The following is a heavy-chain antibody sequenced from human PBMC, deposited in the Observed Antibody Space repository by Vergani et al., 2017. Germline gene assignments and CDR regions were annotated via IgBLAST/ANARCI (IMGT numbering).Heavy chain of an antibody. V-gene: IGHV4-38-2*01. Sequence: QVQLQESGPGLVKPSETLTLTCDVSDSSIMTNPYWGWFRQSPGKGLECIGCIHHSGDTHYNSSLTSRVSISIVSSSKFSLSLTSVTAADPAIYYCARHRGSGGFFPSSYFYGKEVWGHGTTVPVSS. CDR3: ARHRGSGGFFPSSYFYGKEV. CDR2: IHHSGDT. D-gene: IGHD3-10*01. J-gene: IGHJ6*02. CDR1: DSSIMTNPY.